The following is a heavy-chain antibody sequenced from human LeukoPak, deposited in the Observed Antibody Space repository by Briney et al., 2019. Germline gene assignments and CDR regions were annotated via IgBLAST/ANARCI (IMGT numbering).Heavy chain of an antibody. CDR1: GYTFTNYG. D-gene: IGHD3-22*01. CDR3: ARHYHDSSAYPFDY. Sequence: EASVKVSCKASGYTFTNYGISWVRPAPGQGPEYMGWISAYNGNTNYAQNLQGRVTMTTETSTSTAYMELRSLRSDDTAVYYCARHYHDSSAYPFDYWGQGTLVTVSS. CDR2: ISAYNGNT. J-gene: IGHJ4*02. V-gene: IGHV1-18*01.